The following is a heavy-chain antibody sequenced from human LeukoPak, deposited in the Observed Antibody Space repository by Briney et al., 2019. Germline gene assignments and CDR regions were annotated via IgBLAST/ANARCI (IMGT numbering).Heavy chain of an antibody. CDR3: ARVNGDYSLYYYYGMDV. Sequence: GGSLRLSCAASGFTVSSNYMSWVRQAPGKGLEWVSVIYSGGSTYYADSVKGRFTLSRDNSNNTLYLQMNSLRADDTAVYYCARVNGDYSLYYYYGMDVWGQGTTVTVYS. V-gene: IGHV3-66*01. J-gene: IGHJ6*02. D-gene: IGHD4-17*01. CDR1: GFTVSSNY. CDR2: IYSGGST.